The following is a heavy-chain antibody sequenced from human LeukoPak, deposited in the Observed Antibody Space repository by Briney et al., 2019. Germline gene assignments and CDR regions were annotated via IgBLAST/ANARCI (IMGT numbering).Heavy chain of an antibody. D-gene: IGHD6-13*01. V-gene: IGHV4-59*01. CDR1: GGSFSGYY. CDR2: IYYSGST. CDR3: ARTPSIAAAGTRRFTYYYGMDV. Sequence: PSETLSLTCAVYGGSFSGYYWSWIRQPPGKGLEWIGYIYYSGSTNYNPSLKSRVTISVDTSKNQFSLKLSSVTAADTAVYYCARTPSIAAAGTRRFTYYYGMDVWGQGTTVTVS. J-gene: IGHJ6*02.